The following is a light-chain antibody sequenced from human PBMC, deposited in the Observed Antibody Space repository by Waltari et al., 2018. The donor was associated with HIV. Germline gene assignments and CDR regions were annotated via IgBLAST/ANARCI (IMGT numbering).Light chain of an antibody. CDR2: DVS. Sequence: QSALTQPASVSGSRGRSITISCTGTSSDIGTFNLVSWYQKHPNKAPKVIIYDVSKRPSGVSPRFSGSHSGNTASLKIVGLQPEEEGDYYCCSYAISTSLYVFGGGTKVSV. V-gene: IGLV2-23*02. J-gene: IGLJ1*01. CDR1: SSDIGTFNL. CDR3: CSYAISTSLYV.